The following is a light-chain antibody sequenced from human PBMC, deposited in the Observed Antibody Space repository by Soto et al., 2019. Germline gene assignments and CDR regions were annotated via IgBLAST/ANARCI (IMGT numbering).Light chain of an antibody. V-gene: IGKV3-20*01. CDR2: GAS. CDR3: QQFVSSVT. CDR1: QSVDSSF. J-gene: IGKJ1*01. Sequence: EIVLTQSPGPLSLSPGERATLSCRASQSVDSSFFAWYQKKPGQAPRLLIYGASKRATGIPDRFSGSGSGTDFTLTISRLEPEDFAVYYCQQFVSSVTFGQGTKVEIK.